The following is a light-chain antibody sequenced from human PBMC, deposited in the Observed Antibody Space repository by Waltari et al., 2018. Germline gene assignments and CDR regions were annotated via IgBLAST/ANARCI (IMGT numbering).Light chain of an antibody. CDR3: SSYAGTDNFVV. CDR1: SSDVGAYAY. J-gene: IGLJ2*01. Sequence: QSALTQPPSASGSPGQSVPISCTGTSSDVGAYAYVSWYQHHPDKAPKLIIFEVNKWPSGVPDRFSGSKSGNTASLTVSGLQAEDEADYYCSSYAGTDNFVVFGGGTKLTVL. CDR2: EVN. V-gene: IGLV2-8*01.